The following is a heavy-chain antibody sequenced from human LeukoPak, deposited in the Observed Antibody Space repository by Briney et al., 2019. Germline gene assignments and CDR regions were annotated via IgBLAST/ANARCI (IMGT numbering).Heavy chain of an antibody. J-gene: IGHJ4*02. Sequence: ASVKVSCKASGYTFTGYYMHWVRQAPGQGLEWMGWINPNSGGTNYAQKFQGRVTMTRDTSISTAYMELSRLRSEDTAVYYCARGTIGIQRAARYNEFDYWGQGTLVTVSS. D-gene: IGHD3-16*02. V-gene: IGHV1-2*02. CDR3: ARGTIGIQRAARYNEFDY. CDR2: INPNSGGT. CDR1: GYTFTGYY.